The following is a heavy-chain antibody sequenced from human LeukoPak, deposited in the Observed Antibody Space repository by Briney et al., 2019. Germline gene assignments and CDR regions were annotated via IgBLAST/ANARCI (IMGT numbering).Heavy chain of an antibody. J-gene: IGHJ4*02. CDR2: INPSGGST. V-gene: IGHV1-46*01. CDR1: GYTFTSYY. D-gene: IGHD2-2*01. Sequence: ASVEVSCKASGYTFTSYYMHWVRQAPGQGLEWMGIINPSGGSTSYAQKFQGRVTMTRDMSTSTVYMEPSSLRSEDTAVYYCAKEEGYADTYYFDYWGQGTLVTVSS. CDR3: AKEEGYADTYYFDY.